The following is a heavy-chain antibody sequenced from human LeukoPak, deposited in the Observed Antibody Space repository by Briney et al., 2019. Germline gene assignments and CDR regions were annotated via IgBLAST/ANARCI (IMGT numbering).Heavy chain of an antibody. V-gene: IGHV3-66*01. CDR1: GFTVSSKY. Sequence: GGSLRLSCAASGFTVSSKYMSWVRQAPGKGLEWVSVIYSGGSTYYADSVKGRFTISRDNSKNTLYLQMNSLRAEDTAVYYCARDRMVRGVIGSEGFDYWGQGTLVTVSS. J-gene: IGHJ4*02. CDR3: ARDRMVRGVIGSEGFDY. D-gene: IGHD3-10*01. CDR2: IYSGGST.